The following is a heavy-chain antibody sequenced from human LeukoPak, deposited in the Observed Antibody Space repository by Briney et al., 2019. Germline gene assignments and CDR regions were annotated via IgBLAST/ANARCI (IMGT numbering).Heavy chain of an antibody. J-gene: IGHJ4*02. D-gene: IGHD1-1*01. Sequence: GGSLTLSGAASEFTFTTYGMHWVRQAPGQGLEWVAFIYYDGSNIYYADYVKGRFTISRDISKNTLYLQMDSLRAEDTAIYYCARDWKTNSFDYWGQGTLVTVSS. CDR1: EFTFTTYG. CDR3: ARDWKTNSFDY. V-gene: IGHV3-33*01. CDR2: IYYDGSNI.